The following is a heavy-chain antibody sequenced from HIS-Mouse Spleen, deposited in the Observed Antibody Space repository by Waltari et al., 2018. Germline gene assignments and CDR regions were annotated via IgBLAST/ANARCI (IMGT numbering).Heavy chain of an antibody. CDR1: GYTFTGSY. J-gene: IGHJ3*02. V-gene: IGHV1-2*02. CDR2: INPNSGGT. D-gene: IGHD6-13*01. Sequence: QVQLVQSGAEVKKPGASVKVACKASGYTFTGSYIPWVRQAPGKGLEWMGWINPNSGGTNYAQKLQGRVTMTRDTSISTAYMELSRLRSDDTAVYYCARSHHSSSWYDAFDIWGQGTMVTVSS. CDR3: ARSHHSSSWYDAFDI.